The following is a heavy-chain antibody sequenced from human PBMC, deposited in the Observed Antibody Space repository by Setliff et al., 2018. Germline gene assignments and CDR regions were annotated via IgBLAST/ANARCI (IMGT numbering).Heavy chain of an antibody. Sequence: SETLSLTCTVSGGSISSSSYYWGWIRQPPGKGLEWIGSIYYSGSTYYNPSLKSRVTISVDTSKNQFSLKLSSVTAADTAVYYRARSIYSSSWYEYWGQGTLVTVSS. D-gene: IGHD6-13*01. J-gene: IGHJ4*02. CDR1: GGSISSSSYY. CDR2: IYYSGST. CDR3: ARSIYSSSWYEY. V-gene: IGHV4-39*01.